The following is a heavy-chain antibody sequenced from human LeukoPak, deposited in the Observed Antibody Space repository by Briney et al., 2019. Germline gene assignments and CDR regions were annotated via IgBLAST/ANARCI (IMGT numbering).Heavy chain of an antibody. V-gene: IGHV1-46*01. CDR3: ARHAERYCTIGVFSPSWYFDL. CDR2: INPSGGST. D-gene: IGHD2-8*01. CDR1: GYTFTSYY. J-gene: IGHJ2*01. Sequence: GASGKVSCKASGYTFTSYYMPWVRQAPGQGLGWMGIINPSGGSTSYAQKFQGRVTMTRDTSTSTIYMELSSLRSEDTAVYYCARHAERYCTIGVFSPSWYFDLWGRGTLVTVSS.